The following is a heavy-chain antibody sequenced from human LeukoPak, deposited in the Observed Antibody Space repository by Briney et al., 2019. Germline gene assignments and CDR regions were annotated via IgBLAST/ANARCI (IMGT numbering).Heavy chain of an antibody. CDR2: IYRGGST. D-gene: IGHD3/OR15-3a*01. CDR3: ARDFSDGLVMEY. V-gene: IGHV3-53*01. CDR1: GFIVDANY. Sequence: GGSLRLSCAASGFIVDANYMSWVSQAPGKGLEWVSVIYRGGSTSYADSVKGRFTISRDKSKNTMYLQMNRLRVEDTAVYYCARDFSDGLVMEYWGQGTLVTVSS. J-gene: IGHJ4*02.